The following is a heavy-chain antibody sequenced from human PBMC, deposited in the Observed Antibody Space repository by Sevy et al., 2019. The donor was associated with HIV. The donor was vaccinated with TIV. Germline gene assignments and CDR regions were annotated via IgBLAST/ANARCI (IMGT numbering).Heavy chain of an antibody. Sequence: SETLSLTCTVSGGSISSGGYYWNWIRQHPGKGLEWIGYISFSGSTYYNPSLKSRITISFDTSTNQFSLRLRSLTAADTAVYYCARDAACSSTSCYGDFFAYWGQGTLVTVSS. CDR1: GGSISSGGYY. CDR2: ISFSGST. CDR3: ARDAACSSTSCYGDFFAY. D-gene: IGHD2-2*01. J-gene: IGHJ4*02. V-gene: IGHV4-31*03.